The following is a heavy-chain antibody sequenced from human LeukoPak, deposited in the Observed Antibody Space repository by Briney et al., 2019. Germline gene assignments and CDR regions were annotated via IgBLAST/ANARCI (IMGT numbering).Heavy chain of an antibody. D-gene: IGHD2-2*01. CDR3: AKDSRARYCSSTSCYGDLDY. J-gene: IGHJ4*02. CDR2: ISYDGSNK. Sequence: GRSLRLSCAASGFTFSSYGMHWVRQAPGKGLEWVAVISYDGSNKYYADSVKGRFTISRDNSKNTLYLQMNSLRVEDTAVYYCAKDSRARYCSSTSCYGDLDYWGQGTLVTVSS. CDR1: GFTFSSYG. V-gene: IGHV3-30*18.